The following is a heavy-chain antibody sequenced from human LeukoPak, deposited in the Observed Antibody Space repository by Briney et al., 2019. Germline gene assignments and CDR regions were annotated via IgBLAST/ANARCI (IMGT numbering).Heavy chain of an antibody. CDR2: ISYSGRT. Sequence: SETLSLTCTVSGGSISSSSYYWGWIRQPPGKGLEWIGSISYSGRTYYNPSLKSRVTISVDTSENQFSLKLNSVTAADTAVYYCAYWAAAGTADAFDIWGQGTMVTVSS. CDR3: AYWAAAGTADAFDI. D-gene: IGHD6-13*01. J-gene: IGHJ3*02. CDR1: GGSISSSSYY. V-gene: IGHV4-39*01.